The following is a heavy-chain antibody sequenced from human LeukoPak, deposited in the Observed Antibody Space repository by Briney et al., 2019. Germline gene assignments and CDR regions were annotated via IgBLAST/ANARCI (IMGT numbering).Heavy chain of an antibody. CDR3: ARGGGLDV. CDR2: INHNGNVN. J-gene: IGHJ6*02. V-gene: IGHV3-7*03. CDR1: GFTASASY. Sequence: PGGSLRLSCEAAGFTASASYINWVRQAPGKGLEWVASINHNGNVNYYVDSVKGRFTISRDNAKNSLYLQMSNLRAEDTAVYFCARGGGLDVWGQGATVTVSS. D-gene: IGHD3-16*01.